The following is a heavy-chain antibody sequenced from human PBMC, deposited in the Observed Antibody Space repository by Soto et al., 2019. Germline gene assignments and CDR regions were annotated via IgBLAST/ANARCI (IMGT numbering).Heavy chain of an antibody. CDR1: GYTLTELS. D-gene: IGHD3-3*01. V-gene: IGHV1-24*01. CDR3: ATDTTIFGVVSFDY. J-gene: IGHJ4*01. Sequence: ASVKVSCKVSGYTLTELSMHWVRQAPGKGLEWMGGFDPEDGETIYAQKFQGRVTMTEDTSTDTAYMELSSLRSEDTAVYYCATDTTIFGVVSFDYLGHGTLVTVSS. CDR2: FDPEDGET.